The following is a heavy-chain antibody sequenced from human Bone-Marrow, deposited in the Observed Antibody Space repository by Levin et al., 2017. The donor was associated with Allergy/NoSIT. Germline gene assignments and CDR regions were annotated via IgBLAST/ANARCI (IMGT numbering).Heavy chain of an antibody. CDR3: AKGGLRYFDWLLESEAQYAFDI. D-gene: IGHD3-9*01. J-gene: IGHJ3*02. CDR2: IRGRGGGT. V-gene: IGHV3-23*01. CDR1: GFTFSSYA. Sequence: PGGSLRLSCAASGFTFSSYAMSWVRQAPGKGLEWVSAIRGRGGGTYHADSVKGRFTISRDNSKNTLYLEMNSLRVEDTALYYCAKGGLRYFDWLLESEAQYAFDIWGQGTMVIVSS.